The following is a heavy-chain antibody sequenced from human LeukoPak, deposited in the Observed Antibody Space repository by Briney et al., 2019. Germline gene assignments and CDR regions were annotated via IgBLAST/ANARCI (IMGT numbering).Heavy chain of an antibody. CDR1: GFTFNTHA. Sequence: GGSLRLSCTASGFTFNTHAMHWVRQAPGKGLEWVAFIQYDGNAKHYADSVTGRFTISRDTSTNTLYLQMNSLRADDTAVYYCVSHPRGYGIFHIWGQGTTLTVSS. J-gene: IGHJ3*02. CDR3: VSHPRGYGIFHI. V-gene: IGHV3-30*02. D-gene: IGHD5-12*01. CDR2: IQYDGNAK.